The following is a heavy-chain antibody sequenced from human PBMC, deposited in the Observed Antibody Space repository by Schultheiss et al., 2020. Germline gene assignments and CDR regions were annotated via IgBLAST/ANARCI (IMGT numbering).Heavy chain of an antibody. CDR3: ARDGVVVTASYYFDY. D-gene: IGHD2-21*02. CDR2: ISYDGSNK. Sequence: GGSLTLSCAASGFTFSSYGKHWVRQAPGKGLAWVAVISYDGSNKYYADSVKGRFTISRDNSKNTVSLQMNSLRAEDTAVYYCARDGVVVTASYYFDYWGQGTLVTVSS. J-gene: IGHJ4*02. CDR1: GFTFSSYG. V-gene: IGHV3-30*03.